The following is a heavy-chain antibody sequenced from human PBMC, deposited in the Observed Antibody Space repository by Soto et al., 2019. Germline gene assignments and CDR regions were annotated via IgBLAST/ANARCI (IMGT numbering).Heavy chain of an antibody. CDR3: ARRALSGDADC. V-gene: IGHV3-30*03. Sequence: PGVSLRLSCAASGFNFSSYVMHWVRTATGKGLEWVAVISYDGSNKYYADSVKGRFTISRDNTKNIVYLQMNSLSADDSAVYYCARRALSGDADCWGQGTRVTVSS. CDR2: ISYDGSNK. CDR1: GFNFSSYV. J-gene: IGHJ1*01. D-gene: IGHD2-21*01.